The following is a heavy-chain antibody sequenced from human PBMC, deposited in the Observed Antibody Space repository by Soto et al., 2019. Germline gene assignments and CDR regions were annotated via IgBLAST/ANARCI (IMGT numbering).Heavy chain of an antibody. CDR3: ARGSGESGLDV. CDR1: GYTFTNYG. V-gene: IGHV1-18*01. D-gene: IGHD3-16*01. J-gene: IGHJ6*02. CDR2: ISAYNGNT. Sequence: QVQLVQSGAEVKKPGASVKVSCKASGYTFTNYGITWVRQAPGQGLEWMGWISAYNGNTNYAQRLKGRVTVTTDTATKPGYMDLRSLRSDDTAVYYCARGSGESGLDVWGQGTTVTVSS.